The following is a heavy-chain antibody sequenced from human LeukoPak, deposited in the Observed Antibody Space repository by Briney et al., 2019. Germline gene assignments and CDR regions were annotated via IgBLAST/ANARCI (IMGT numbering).Heavy chain of an antibody. V-gene: IGHV4-61*01. D-gene: IGHD6-19*01. J-gene: IGHJ4*02. Sequence: SETLSLTCTVSDGSVTSGTYYWSWIRQPPGKGLEWIGYISYSGSTNYNPSLKSRVTISVDTSKNQFSLNLSSVTAADTAVYYCARAVAGTYAFWGQGTLVTVSS. CDR1: DGSVTSGTYY. CDR3: ARAVAGTYAF. CDR2: ISYSGST.